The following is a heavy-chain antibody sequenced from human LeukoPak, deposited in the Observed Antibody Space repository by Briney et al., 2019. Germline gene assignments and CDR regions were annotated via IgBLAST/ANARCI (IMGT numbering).Heavy chain of an antibody. D-gene: IGHD2-8*02. V-gene: IGHV7-4-1*02. Sequence: ASVKVSCKASGYTFTSYAMNWVRQAPGQGLEWMGWINTNTGNPTYAQGFTGRFVFPLDTSVSTAYLQISSLKAEDTAVYYCASPFQSRTVDYYGMDVWGQGTTVTVSS. J-gene: IGHJ6*02. CDR3: ASPFQSRTVDYYGMDV. CDR1: GYTFTSYA. CDR2: INTNTGNP.